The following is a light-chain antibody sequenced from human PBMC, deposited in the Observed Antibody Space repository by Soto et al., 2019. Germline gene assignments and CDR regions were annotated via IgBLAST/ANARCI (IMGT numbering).Light chain of an antibody. J-gene: IGKJ1*01. CDR1: ESLHMRY. CDR2: NAS. V-gene: IGKV3-20*01. CDR3: HQYGSSPQT. Sequence: IVLTQSPGTLSLSPGERPTLSCRASESLHMRYSAWYQQKPGQAPRLLIYNASDRPTGIPDRFSGSGSGTDFTLTISRLEPEDFAVYYCHQYGSSPQTFGQGTKVDIK.